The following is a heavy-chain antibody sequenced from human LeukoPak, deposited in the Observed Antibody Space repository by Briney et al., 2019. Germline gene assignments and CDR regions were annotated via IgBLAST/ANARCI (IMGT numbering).Heavy chain of an antibody. CDR2: IYYSGST. V-gene: IGHV4-61*10. Sequence: SETLSLTCTVSGGSISSGSYYWSWIRQPAGKGLEWIGYIYYSGSTNYNPSLKSRVTISVDTSKNQFSLKLSSVTAADTAVYYCARVLSGYDALYYFDYWGQGTLVTVSS. J-gene: IGHJ4*02. CDR3: ARVLSGYDALYYFDY. D-gene: IGHD5-12*01. CDR1: GGSISSGSYY.